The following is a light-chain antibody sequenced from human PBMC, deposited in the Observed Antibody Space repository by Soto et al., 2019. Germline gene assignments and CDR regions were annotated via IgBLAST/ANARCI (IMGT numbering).Light chain of an antibody. Sequence: ETMMTHSPDTLSVSLGERAALSARASQSLRSSLARYQQKPGQAPRLLIYDASTRATGIPARFSGSGSGTDFTLTISGLQSEDFAVYYCQQYNNWPQTFGQGTKVDIK. CDR1: QSLRSS. J-gene: IGKJ1*01. CDR2: DAS. CDR3: QQYNNWPQT. V-gene: IGKV3-15*01.